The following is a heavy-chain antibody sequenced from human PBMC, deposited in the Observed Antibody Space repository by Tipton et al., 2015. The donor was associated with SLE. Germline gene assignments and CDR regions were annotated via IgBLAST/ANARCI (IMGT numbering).Heavy chain of an antibody. CDR2: IYYNGST. D-gene: IGHD3-10*01. Sequence: TLSLTCTVSGGSISSHYWSWIRQPPGKGLEWIGYIYYNGSTNYNPSLKSRVTISVDTSKNQFSLKLSSVTAADTAVYYCARDGASGVLWGQGTMVTVSS. CDR1: GGSISSHY. V-gene: IGHV4-59*11. CDR3: ARDGASGVL. J-gene: IGHJ3*01.